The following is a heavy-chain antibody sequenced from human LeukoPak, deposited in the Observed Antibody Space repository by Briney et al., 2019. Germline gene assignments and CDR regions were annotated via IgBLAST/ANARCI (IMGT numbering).Heavy chain of an antibody. V-gene: IGHV3-7*04. CDR2: IKQDGSEK. D-gene: IGHD1-26*01. CDR3: ARFRRAWELLKLDY. Sequence: PGGSLRLSCAASGFTFSSYWMSWVRQAPGKGLEWVANIKQDGSEKYYVDSVKGRFTISRDNAKNSLYLQMNSLRAEDTAVYYCARFRRAWELLKLDYWGQGTLVTVSS. CDR1: GFTFSSYW. J-gene: IGHJ4*02.